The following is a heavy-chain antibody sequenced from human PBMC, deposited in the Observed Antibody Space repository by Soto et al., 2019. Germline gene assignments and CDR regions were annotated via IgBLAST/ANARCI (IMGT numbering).Heavy chain of an antibody. D-gene: IGHD5-12*01. CDR2: IYRTGST. CDR3: ARFDMVASIFDF. V-gene: IGHV4-59*02. Sequence: SETLSLTCTVSGPSVTSHYWSWIRQPPGKGLEWIGYIYRTGSTNYNPSLKRRVTISVDTSKNQFSLKVSSVTAADTAVYYCARFDMVASIFDFWGQGTLVTVSS. J-gene: IGHJ4*02. CDR1: GPSVTSHY.